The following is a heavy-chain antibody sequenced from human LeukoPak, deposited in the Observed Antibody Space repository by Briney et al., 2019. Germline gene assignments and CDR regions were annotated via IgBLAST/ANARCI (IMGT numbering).Heavy chain of an antibody. J-gene: IGHJ5*02. Sequence: ASVKVSCKASGYTFTSYAMNWVRQAPGQGLEWMGWINTNTGNPTYAQGFTGRFVFSLDTSVSTAYLQISSLKAEDTAVYYCARVPTYCGGDCYTPYNWFDPWGQGTLVTVSS. D-gene: IGHD2-21*02. V-gene: IGHV7-4-1*02. CDR2: INTNTGNP. CDR1: GYTFTSYA. CDR3: ARVPTYCGGDCYTPYNWFDP.